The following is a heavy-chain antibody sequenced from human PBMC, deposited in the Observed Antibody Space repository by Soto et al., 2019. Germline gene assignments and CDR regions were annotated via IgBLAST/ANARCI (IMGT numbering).Heavy chain of an antibody. CDR3: AKDSDLDGDGPFDY. J-gene: IGHJ4*02. V-gene: IGHV3-9*01. CDR2: ISWNSGDI. Sequence: EVQLVESGGGSVQPGRSLRLSCAASGFSFDDYGMHWVRQGPGKGLEWVSGISWNSGDIYYADSVKGRFTISRDNAKRSLYLQMNSLRTEDTALYYCAKDSDLDGDGPFDYWGQGILVTVSS. CDR1: GFSFDDYG. D-gene: IGHD2-21*02.